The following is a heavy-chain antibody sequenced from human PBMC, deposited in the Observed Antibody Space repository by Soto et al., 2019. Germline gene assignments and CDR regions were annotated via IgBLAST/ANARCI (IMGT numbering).Heavy chain of an antibody. D-gene: IGHD6-19*01. CDR3: ARVHQRYSSGYFTEEYYYYGMDV. CDR2: ISYDGSNK. CDR1: GFTFSSYA. Sequence: GGSLRLSCAASGFTFSSYAMHWVRQAPGKGLEWVAVISYDGSNKYYADSVKGRFTISRDNSKNTLYLQRNSLRAEDTAVYYCARVHQRYSSGYFTEEYYYYGMDVWGQGTTVTVSS. J-gene: IGHJ6*02. V-gene: IGHV3-30-3*01.